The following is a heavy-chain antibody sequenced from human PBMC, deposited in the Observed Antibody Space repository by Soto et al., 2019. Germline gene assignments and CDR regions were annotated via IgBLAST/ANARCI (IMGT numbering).Heavy chain of an antibody. Sequence: QVQLVQSGAEVKRPGASVKVSCKASGDTFSNFDFNWVRQATGQVPEWMGWMYPNNGQTAYARTFQGRVTMTWNSSTSTAYMELSSLTSEDTAVYYCATMIRGLIHWLDPWGQGTLVTVSS. CDR1: GDTFSNFD. CDR3: ATMIRGLIHWLDP. CDR2: MYPNNGQT. J-gene: IGHJ5*02. V-gene: IGHV1-8*01. D-gene: IGHD3-16*01.